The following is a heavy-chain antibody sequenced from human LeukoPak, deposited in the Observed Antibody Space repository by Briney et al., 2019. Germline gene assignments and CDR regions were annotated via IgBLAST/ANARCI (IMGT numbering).Heavy chain of an antibody. CDR2: IVGSGGST. J-gene: IGHJ6*02. CDR3: ARDSVPYGMDV. V-gene: IGHV3-23*01. CDR1: GFTFSNYA. Sequence: GASLRLSCAASGFTFSNYAMSWVRQAPGKGLEWVSAIVGSGGSTYYADSVKGRFTISRDNPKNTLYLQMNSLRAEDTAVYYCARDSVPYGMDVWGQGTTVTVSS.